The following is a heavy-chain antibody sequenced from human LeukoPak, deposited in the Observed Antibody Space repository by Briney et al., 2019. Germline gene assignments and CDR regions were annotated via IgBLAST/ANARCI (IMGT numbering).Heavy chain of an antibody. CDR1: GYTFTSYG. CDR3: ARDLGYCSGGSCYPIDY. J-gene: IGHJ4*02. D-gene: IGHD2-15*01. Sequence: VASVKVSCKASGYTFTSYGISWVRQAPGQGLEWMGWISAYNGNTNYAQKLQGRVTMTTDTSTSTAYMELRSLRSDDTAVYYCARDLGYCSGGSCYPIDYWGQGTLVTVSS. CDR2: ISAYNGNT. V-gene: IGHV1-18*01.